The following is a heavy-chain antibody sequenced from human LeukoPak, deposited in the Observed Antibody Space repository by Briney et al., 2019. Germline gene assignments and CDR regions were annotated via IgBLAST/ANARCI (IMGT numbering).Heavy chain of an antibody. CDR1: GFTFDDYA. J-gene: IGHJ4*02. CDR2: ISWNSASI. D-gene: IGHD6-19*01. CDR3: ARAVAGILLDY. Sequence: PGGSLRLSCAASGFTFDDYAMHWVRQAPGKGLEWVSGISWNSASIGYADSVEGRFTISRDKAKNSLYLQMNSLRAEDTALYYCARAVAGILLDYWGQGTLVTVSS. V-gene: IGHV3-9*01.